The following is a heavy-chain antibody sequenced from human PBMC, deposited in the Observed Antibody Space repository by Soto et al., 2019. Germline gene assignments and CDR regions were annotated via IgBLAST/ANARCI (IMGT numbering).Heavy chain of an antibody. CDR3: TTDDLGYYDSSGYYSFAFDI. V-gene: IGHV3-15*07. CDR2: IKSKTDGGTT. J-gene: IGHJ3*02. CDR1: GFTFSNAW. D-gene: IGHD3-22*01. Sequence: GGSLRLSCAASGFTFSNAWMNWVRQAPGKGLEWVGRIKSKTDGGTTDYAAPVKGRFTISRDDSKNTLYLQMNSLKTEDTAVYYCTTDDLGYYDSSGYYSFAFDIWGQGTMVTVSS.